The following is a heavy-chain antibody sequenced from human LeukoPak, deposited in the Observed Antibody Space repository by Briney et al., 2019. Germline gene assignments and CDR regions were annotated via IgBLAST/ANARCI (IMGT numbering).Heavy chain of an antibody. CDR1: GGSISSYY. V-gene: IGHV4-59*12. D-gene: IGHD3-3*01. J-gene: IGHJ5*02. Sequence: SETLSLTCTVSGGSISSYYWSWIRQPPGKGLEWIGYIYYSGSTNYNPSLKSRVTISVDTSKNQFSLKLSSVTAADTAVYYCARDRRFLEWLFQKNNWFDPWGQGTLVTVSS. CDR3: ARDRRFLEWLFQKNNWFDP. CDR2: IYYSGST.